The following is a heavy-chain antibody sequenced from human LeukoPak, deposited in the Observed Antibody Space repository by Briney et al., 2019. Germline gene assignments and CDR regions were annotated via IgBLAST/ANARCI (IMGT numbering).Heavy chain of an antibody. CDR1: GGSITSDY. Sequence: SETLSLTCIVSGGSITSDYWTWIRQTPGKGLEWIGHIYYSGDTNYNPSLSSRATISVDTSKNQVSLTPTSVTAADTAVYYCARRTYDYESGYYYGRGWFDPWGQGTLVTVSS. D-gene: IGHD3-22*01. CDR2: IYYSGDT. V-gene: IGHV4-59*08. CDR3: ARRTYDYESGYYYGRGWFDP. J-gene: IGHJ5*02.